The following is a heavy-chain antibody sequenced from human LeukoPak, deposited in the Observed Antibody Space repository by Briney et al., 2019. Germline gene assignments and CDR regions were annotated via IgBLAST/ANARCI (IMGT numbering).Heavy chain of an antibody. CDR3: ARANFLYCSSSTCLFDY. CDR2: INPNDGDT. Sequence: ASVKVTCKASGYTFTDYYMHWVRQAPGQGFEWMGWINPNDGDTNYAQKFQGRVTMTRDTSISTAHMEVSRLRSDDTAVYYCARANFLYCSSSTCLFDYWGQGTLVTVSS. V-gene: IGHV1-2*02. CDR1: GYTFTDYY. J-gene: IGHJ4*02. D-gene: IGHD2-2*01.